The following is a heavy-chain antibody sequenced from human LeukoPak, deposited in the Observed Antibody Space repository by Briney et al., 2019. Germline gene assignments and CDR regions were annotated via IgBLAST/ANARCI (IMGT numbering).Heavy chain of an antibody. CDR2: ITYDGRKK. J-gene: IGHJ2*01. CDR1: GFTFSSYA. CDR3: ARETSDWYFDL. V-gene: IGHV3-30*04. D-gene: IGHD1-26*01. Sequence: RGSLRLSCAASGFTFSSYAMHWVRQAPGKGLGWLAVITYDGRKKHYPESVKGRFTSSRDNSKNTLYLQMNSLRAEDTAVYYCARETSDWYFDLWGRGTLVTVSS.